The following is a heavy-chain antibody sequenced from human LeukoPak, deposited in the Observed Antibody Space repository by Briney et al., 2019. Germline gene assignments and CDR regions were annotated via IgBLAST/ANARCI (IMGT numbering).Heavy chain of an antibody. D-gene: IGHD5-18*01. Sequence: SETLSLTCTVSGGSISSSSYYWGWIRQPPGKGLEWIGSIYYSGSTYYNPSLKSRVTISVDTSKNQFSLKLSSVTAADTAVYYCAREWSWPSYGYDAFDIWGQGTMVTVSS. CDR2: IYYSGST. CDR1: GGSISSSSYY. J-gene: IGHJ3*02. CDR3: AREWSWPSYGYDAFDI. V-gene: IGHV4-39*07.